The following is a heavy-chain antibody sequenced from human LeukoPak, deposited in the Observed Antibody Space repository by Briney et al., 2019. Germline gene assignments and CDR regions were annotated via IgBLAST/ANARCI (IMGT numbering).Heavy chain of an antibody. D-gene: IGHD2-15*01. CDR2: IKQVGSEK. V-gene: IGHV3-7*01. J-gene: IGHJ4*02. Sequence: PGGSLRLSCAASGFTFSSYWMSWVRQAPGKGLEWVANIKQVGSEKYYVDSVKGRFTISRDNAKSSLYLQMNSLRAEDTAVYYCARDYRGYRAPYYFDYWGQGTLVTVSS. CDR1: GFTFSSYW. CDR3: ARDYRGYRAPYYFDY.